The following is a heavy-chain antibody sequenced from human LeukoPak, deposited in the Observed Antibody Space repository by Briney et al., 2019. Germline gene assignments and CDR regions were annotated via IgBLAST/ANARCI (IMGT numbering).Heavy chain of an antibody. D-gene: IGHD1-1*01. V-gene: IGHV3-11*01. CDR2: IGSSGSTI. J-gene: IGHJ4*02. Sequence: GGSLRLSCAASGFTFSDYNMNWMRQAPGKGLVWVSYIGSSGSTIHYADSVKGRFTISRDNAKNSLYLQMNSLRPEDTAVYYCARTRWARLGGDCWGQGALVTVSS. CDR1: GFTFSDYN. CDR3: ARTRWARLGGDC.